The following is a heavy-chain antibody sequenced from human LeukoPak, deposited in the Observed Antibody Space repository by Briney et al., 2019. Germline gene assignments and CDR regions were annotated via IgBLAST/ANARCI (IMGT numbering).Heavy chain of an antibody. D-gene: IGHD6-19*01. CDR2: ISGSGGTT. CDR3: AKLSAVAATYFDY. Sequence: GGSLRLSCAASGFTFSSYAMSWVRQAPGKGLEWFSVISGSGGTTYYADSVKGRFTISRDNSKNTLYLQMNSLRAEDTAVYYCAKLSAVAATYFDYWGQGTLVTVSS. CDR1: GFTFSSYA. V-gene: IGHV3-23*01. J-gene: IGHJ4*02.